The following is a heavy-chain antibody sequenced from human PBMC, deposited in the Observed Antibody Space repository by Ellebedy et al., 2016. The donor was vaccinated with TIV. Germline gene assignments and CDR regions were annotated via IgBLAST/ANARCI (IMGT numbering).Heavy chain of an antibody. Sequence: GESLKISCAASGFTFSIYGMQWVRQAPGKGLEYVSAISSNGGSTYYADSVKGRFTISRNDSKNTLYLQMNSLRAEDTAIYYCSREAGTSGWYSGFQHWGQGTLVTVSS. D-gene: IGHD6-19*01. CDR2: ISSNGGST. J-gene: IGHJ1*01. V-gene: IGHV3-64*04. CDR3: SREAGTSGWYSGFQH. CDR1: GFTFSIYG.